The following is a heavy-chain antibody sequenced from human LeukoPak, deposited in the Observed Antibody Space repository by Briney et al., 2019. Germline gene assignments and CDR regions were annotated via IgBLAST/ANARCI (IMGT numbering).Heavy chain of an antibody. Sequence: GGSLRLSCAASGFTFSSYAMSWVRQAPGKGLEWVANIKQDGSAKHYVDSVKGRFTISRDNAKDSLYLQRNSLTVEDTAVYYCAIEGDWTHESWGQGTLVTVSS. J-gene: IGHJ5*02. V-gene: IGHV3-7*03. CDR1: GFTFSSYA. CDR3: AIEGDWTHES. D-gene: IGHD2-21*02. CDR2: IKQDGSAK.